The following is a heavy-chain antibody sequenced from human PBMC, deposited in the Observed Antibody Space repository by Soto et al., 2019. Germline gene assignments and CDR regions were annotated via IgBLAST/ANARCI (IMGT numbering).Heavy chain of an antibody. Sequence: AGSLRLSCAASGFTFSSYAMSWVRQAPGKGLEWVSAITGSGGSKYYADSVKGRFTMSRDNSKNTLYLQMNSLRAEDTAVYYCAKGKASLNYYYYGVDVWGQGTTVTVSS. CDR3: AKGKASLNYYYYGVDV. V-gene: IGHV3-23*01. CDR1: GFTFSSYA. CDR2: ITGSGGSK. J-gene: IGHJ6*02.